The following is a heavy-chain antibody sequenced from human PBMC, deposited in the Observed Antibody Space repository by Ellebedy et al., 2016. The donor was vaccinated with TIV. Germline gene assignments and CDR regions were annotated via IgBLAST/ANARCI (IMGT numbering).Heavy chain of an antibody. V-gene: IGHV6-1*01. CDR2: TYYRSKWYH. CDR1: GDSVSSDSAT. CDR3: ARVKGRYSGYDRIWFDP. Sequence: SQTLSLTCAISGDSVSSDSATWNWIRQSPSRGLEWLGRTYYRSKWYHDYAPSVKSRIAIKPDTSKNQYSLQLNSLTPEDTALYYCARVKGRYSGYDRIWFDPWGQGTLGTVSS. D-gene: IGHD5-12*01. J-gene: IGHJ5*02.